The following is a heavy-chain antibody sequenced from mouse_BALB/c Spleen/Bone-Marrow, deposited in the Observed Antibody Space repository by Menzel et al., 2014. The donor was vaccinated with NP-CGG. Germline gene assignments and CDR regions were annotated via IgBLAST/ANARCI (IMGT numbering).Heavy chain of an antibody. D-gene: IGHD2-4*01. CDR3: VRARSTVITTWYFDV. V-gene: IGHV1S41*01. Sequence: DLVKPGASVKLSCKASGYTFTSYWINWIKQRPGQGLEWIGRFAPGSGNTYYNEMFKGKATLTVDTSSSTAYIQLSSLSSEDSAVYFCVRARSTVITTWYFDVWGAGTTVTVSS. CDR2: FAPGSGNT. CDR1: GYTFTSYW. J-gene: IGHJ1*01.